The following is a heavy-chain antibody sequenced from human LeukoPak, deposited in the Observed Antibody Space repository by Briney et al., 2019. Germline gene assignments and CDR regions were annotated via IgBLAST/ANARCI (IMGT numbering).Heavy chain of an antibody. CDR3: ARLSSGWYALFDY. Sequence: SETLSLTCTVSGGSISNYYWSWIRQPPGKGLEWIGYVYYSGSTSYNPSLKSRVTLSVDTFKNQFSLKLSSVTAADTAVYYCARLSSGWYALFDYWGQGTLVTVSS. CDR2: VYYSGST. V-gene: IGHV4-59*08. D-gene: IGHD6-19*01. J-gene: IGHJ4*02. CDR1: GGSISNYY.